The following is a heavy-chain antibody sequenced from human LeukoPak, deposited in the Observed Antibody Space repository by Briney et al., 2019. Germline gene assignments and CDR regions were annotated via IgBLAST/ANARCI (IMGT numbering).Heavy chain of an antibody. Sequence: GGSLRLSCAASGFTFSSYDMHWVRQATGKGLEWVSAIGTAGDTYYPGSVKGRFTISRDNAKNSLYLQMNSLRAEDTAVYYCARHETYVWGSYRPHGLDYWGQGTLVTVSS. V-gene: IGHV3-13*01. J-gene: IGHJ4*02. CDR2: IGTAGDT. CDR3: ARHETYVWGSYRPHGLDY. D-gene: IGHD3-16*02. CDR1: GFTFSSYD.